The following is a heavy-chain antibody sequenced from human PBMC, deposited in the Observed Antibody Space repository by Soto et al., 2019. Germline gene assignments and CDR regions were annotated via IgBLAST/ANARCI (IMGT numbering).Heavy chain of an antibody. J-gene: IGHJ6*02. D-gene: IGHD3-22*01. CDR1: GGSISSGDYY. Sequence: SETLSLTCTVSGGSISSGDYYWSWIRHLPGKGLEWIANVYHTGTTYYNPSLKSRVSMSVDTSQNQFSLILASVTAADTAVYYCARALVTDYNSRDYHYYFAMDVWGQGTSVTVSS. CDR2: VYHTGTT. V-gene: IGHV4-30-4*08. CDR3: ARALVTDYNSRDYHYYFAMDV.